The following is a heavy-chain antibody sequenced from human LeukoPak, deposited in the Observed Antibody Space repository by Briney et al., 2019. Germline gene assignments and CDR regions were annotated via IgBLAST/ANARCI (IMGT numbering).Heavy chain of an antibody. D-gene: IGHD3-22*01. J-gene: IGHJ6*03. CDR3: ARDRRTYYFDSSGYYYYNYYMDV. CDR2: ISSSGSTI. CDR1: GFTFSSYE. V-gene: IGHV3-48*03. Sequence: GGSLRLSCAASGFTFSSYEMNWVRQAPGKGLEWVSYISSSGSTICYADSVKGRFTISRDNAKNSLYLQMNSLRAEDTAVYYCARDRRTYYFDSSGYYYYNYYMDVWGKGTTVTVSS.